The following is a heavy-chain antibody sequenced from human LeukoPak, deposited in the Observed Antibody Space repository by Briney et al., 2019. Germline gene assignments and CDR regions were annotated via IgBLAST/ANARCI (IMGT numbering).Heavy chain of an antibody. CDR2: IYPGDSDT. J-gene: IGHJ3*02. D-gene: IGHD2-21*02. CDR1: GYSFTSYW. Sequence: GESPKISCKGSGYSFTSYWIGWVRQMPGKGLGWMGIIYPGDSDTRYSPSFQGQVTISADKSISTAYLQWSSLKASDTAMYYCARLDIVVVTPGAFDIWGQGTMVTVSS. V-gene: IGHV5-51*01. CDR3: ARLDIVVVTPGAFDI.